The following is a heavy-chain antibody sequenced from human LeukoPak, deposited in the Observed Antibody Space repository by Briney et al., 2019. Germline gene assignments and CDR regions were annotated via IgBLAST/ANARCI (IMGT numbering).Heavy chain of an antibody. V-gene: IGHV6-1*01. CDR1: GHSLSSNSAT. J-gene: IGHJ4*02. CDR3: ARDLAGFGGYSYGMVDY. Sequence: SQTLSLTCAISGHSLSSNSATWNWIRQSPSRGLEWLGMTYYRYKLYSDYALSVKSRITINPDTSKNQFSLQLNSVTPEDTAVYFCARDLAGFGGYSYGMVDYWGQGTLVTVSS. CDR2: TYYRYKLYS. D-gene: IGHD5-18*01.